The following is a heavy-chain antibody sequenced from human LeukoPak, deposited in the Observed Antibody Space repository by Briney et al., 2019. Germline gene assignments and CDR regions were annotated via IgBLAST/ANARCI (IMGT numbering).Heavy chain of an antibody. Sequence: SQTLSLTCAISGDSVSSNLIAWNWIGQSPSRGLEWLGRTYYRSKWYNDYAVSVKSRITINPDTSKNQFSLQLNSVTPEDTAVYYCARGVAAPNWFDPWGQGTLVTVSS. CDR1: GDSVSSNLIA. CDR3: ARGVAAPNWFDP. D-gene: IGHD6-13*01. V-gene: IGHV6-1*01. J-gene: IGHJ5*02. CDR2: TYYRSKWYN.